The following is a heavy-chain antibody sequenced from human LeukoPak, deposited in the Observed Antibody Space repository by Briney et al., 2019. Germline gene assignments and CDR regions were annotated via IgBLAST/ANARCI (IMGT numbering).Heavy chain of an antibody. J-gene: IGHJ6*03. CDR1: GFTFSDYY. CDR2: ISSSGSTI. Sequence: MAGGSLRLSCAASGFTFSDYYMSWIRQAPGKGLEWVSYISSSGSTIYYADSVNGRFTISRDNAKNSLYLQMNSLRAEDTAVYYCARDLAAAGLLLLYYYMDVWGKGTTVTVSS. D-gene: IGHD6-13*01. CDR3: ARDLAAAGLLLLYYYMDV. V-gene: IGHV3-11*01.